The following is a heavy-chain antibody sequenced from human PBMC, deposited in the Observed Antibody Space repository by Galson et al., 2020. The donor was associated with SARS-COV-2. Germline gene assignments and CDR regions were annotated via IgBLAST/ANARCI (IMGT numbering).Heavy chain of an antibody. D-gene: IGHD3-10*01. J-gene: IGHJ6*03. CDR3: ASLGGGDYYGSGRPYHYYYYIDV. CDR2: IYSGGST. V-gene: IGHV3-66*02. CDR1: GFTVSSKY. Sequence: QLGESLKISCAASGFTVSSKYMSWVRQAPGKGLEWVSVIYSGGSTYYADSVKGRFTISRDKSKNTLYLHMNSLRAADTAVYYCASLGGGDYYGSGRPYHYYYYIDVWGKGTTVTVSS.